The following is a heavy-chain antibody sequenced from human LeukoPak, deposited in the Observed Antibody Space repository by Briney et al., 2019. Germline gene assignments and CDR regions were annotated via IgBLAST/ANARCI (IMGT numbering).Heavy chain of an antibody. D-gene: IGHD1-26*01. CDR3: ARDPIVGATGDWFDP. V-gene: IGHV7-4-1*02. Sequence: ASVKVSCKASGYTFSSYAMNWVRQAPGQGLEWMGWINTNTGNPTYAQGFTGRFVFSLDTSVSTAYLQISSLKAEDTAVYYCARDPIVGATGDWFDPWGQGTLVTVSS. J-gene: IGHJ5*02. CDR1: GYTFSSYA. CDR2: INTNTGNP.